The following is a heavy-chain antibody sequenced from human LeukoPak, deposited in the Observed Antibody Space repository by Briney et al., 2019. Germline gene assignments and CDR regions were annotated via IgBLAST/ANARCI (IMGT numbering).Heavy chain of an antibody. Sequence: GGSLRLSCAASGFIFSGSAMNWVRQAPGKGLEWVSSINGVSSHIYYADSVKGRFTIYRDNAKNSLYLQMNSLRAEDTAVYYCARAHSSSPNWFDPWGQGTLVTVSS. CDR1: GFIFSGSA. CDR2: INGVSSHI. D-gene: IGHD6-6*01. CDR3: ARAHSSSPNWFDP. V-gene: IGHV3-21*01. J-gene: IGHJ5*02.